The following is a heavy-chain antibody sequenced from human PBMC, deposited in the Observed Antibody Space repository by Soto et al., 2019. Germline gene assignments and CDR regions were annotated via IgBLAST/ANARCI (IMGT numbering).Heavy chain of an antibody. D-gene: IGHD2-15*01. V-gene: IGHV1-69*02. Sequence: SVKVSCKASGGTFSSYTISWVRQAPGQGLEWMGRIIPILGIANYAQKFQGRVTITADKSTSTAYMELSSLRSEDTAVYYCATRYCSGGSCYSRFRNWFDPWGQGTLVTVSS. CDR2: IIPILGIA. J-gene: IGHJ5*02. CDR3: ATRYCSGGSCYSRFRNWFDP. CDR1: GGTFSSYT.